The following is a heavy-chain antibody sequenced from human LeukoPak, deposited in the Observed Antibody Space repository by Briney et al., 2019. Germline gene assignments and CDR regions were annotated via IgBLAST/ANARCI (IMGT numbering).Heavy chain of an antibody. CDR3: ARDEDNRNLQMDV. CDR2: IYHSGST. Sequence: PWETLSLTCTVSGYSIISGYYWGWIRQPPGKGPEWIGSIYHSGSTYYNPCLISRVTISVDTSKNQFSLKLSSVTAADTAVYYCARDEDNRNLQMDVWGKGTTVTVSS. D-gene: IGHD1-14*01. J-gene: IGHJ6*04. V-gene: IGHV4-38-2*02. CDR1: GYSIISGYY.